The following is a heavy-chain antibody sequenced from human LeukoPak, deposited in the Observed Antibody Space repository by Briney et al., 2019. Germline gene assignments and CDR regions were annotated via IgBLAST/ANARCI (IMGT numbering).Heavy chain of an antibody. CDR1: GFSFSNYA. Sequence: PGGSLRLSCAVSGFSFSNYAMSWVRQAPGKGLEWVSGLSGSDGSTDGSTYYADSVRGRFTISRDNSKNTLYLQMNSLRAEDTAIYYCAKGLRGERLADFDYWGQGTLVTVSS. CDR2: LSGSDGSTDGST. CDR3: AKGLRGERLADFDY. J-gene: IGHJ4*02. V-gene: IGHV3-23*01. D-gene: IGHD3-10*01.